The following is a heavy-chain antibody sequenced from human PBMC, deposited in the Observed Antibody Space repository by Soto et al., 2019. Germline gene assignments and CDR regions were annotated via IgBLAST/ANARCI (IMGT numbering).Heavy chain of an antibody. CDR1: GFTFSDHY. CDR3: ATSVRDFTGHYNFDY. CDR2: SRNKANSYTT. Sequence: EVQLVESGGGLVQPGGSLRLSCAASGFTFSDHYMDWVRQAPGKGLEWVGRSRNKANSYTTEHAASVKGRLTITRDDSKGSFYLHMNSLKTEDTAIYYCATSVRDFTGHYNFDYWGQGTLVTVSS. V-gene: IGHV3-72*01. D-gene: IGHD3-9*01. J-gene: IGHJ4*02.